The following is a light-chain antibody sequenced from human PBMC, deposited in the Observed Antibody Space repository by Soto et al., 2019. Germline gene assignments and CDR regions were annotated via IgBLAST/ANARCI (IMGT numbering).Light chain of an antibody. Sequence: VLTQSPASLSLSPGERATLSCGASQSVSSSYLAWYQQKPGLAPRLLIYDASSRATGIPDRFSGSGSGTDFTLTISRLEPEDFAVNYCQQYGSSPRTFDQGTKVDIK. J-gene: IGKJ1*01. CDR2: DAS. CDR1: QSVSSSY. CDR3: QQYGSSPRT. V-gene: IGKV3D-20*01.